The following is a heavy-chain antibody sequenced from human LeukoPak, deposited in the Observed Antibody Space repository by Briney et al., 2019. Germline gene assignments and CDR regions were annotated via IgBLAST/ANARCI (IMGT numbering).Heavy chain of an antibody. CDR1: GGSIVGYY. CDR2: IYYSGST. J-gene: IGHJ6*02. V-gene: IGHV4-59*12. CDR3: ARYANSPYYYYAMDV. D-gene: IGHD4/OR15-4a*01. Sequence: PSETQSLTCTVSGGSIVGYYLSWIRQPPGKGLEWIGSIYYSGSTNYNPSLKSRVTISVETSKNQFSLKLSSVTAADTAVYYCARYANSPYYYYAMDVWGQGTTVTVSS.